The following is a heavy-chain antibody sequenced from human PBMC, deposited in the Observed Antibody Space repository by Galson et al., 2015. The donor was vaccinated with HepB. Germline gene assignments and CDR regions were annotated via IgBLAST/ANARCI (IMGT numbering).Heavy chain of an antibody. D-gene: IGHD3-10*01. Sequence: QSGAEVKKPGESLKISCTGSGYSFASYWIGWVRQMPGKGLEWMATIYPGDSDTRYSPSFQGQVSISADESISTAYLQWNSLKASDTAMYYCARHEGTFTMIRGVSHWGQGTLVTASS. V-gene: IGHV5-51*01. CDR2: IYPGDSDT. CDR3: ARHEGTFTMIRGVSH. CDR1: GYSFASYW. J-gene: IGHJ4*02.